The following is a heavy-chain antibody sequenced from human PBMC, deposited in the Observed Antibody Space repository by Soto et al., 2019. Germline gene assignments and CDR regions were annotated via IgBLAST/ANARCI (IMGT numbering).Heavy chain of an antibody. D-gene: IGHD3-22*01. J-gene: IGHJ1*01. V-gene: IGHV4-59*08. CDR2: IYYSGST. Sequence: PSETLSLTCTVSGGSISSYYWSWIRQPPGKGLEWIGYIYYSGSTNYNPSLKSRVTISVDTSKNQFSLKLSSVTAADTAVYYCARMIRTYYYDSSGYYYDEYFQHWGQGTLVTVS. CDR3: ARMIRTYYYDSSGYYYDEYFQH. CDR1: GGSISSYY.